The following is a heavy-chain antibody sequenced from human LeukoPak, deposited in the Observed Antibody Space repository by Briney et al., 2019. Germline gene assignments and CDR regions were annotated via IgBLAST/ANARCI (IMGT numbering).Heavy chain of an antibody. Sequence: SETLSLTCTVSGGSISSYYWGWIRQPPGKGLEWIGSIYYSGSTYYNPSLKSRVTISVDTSKNQFSLKLSSVTAADTAVYYCAGFYISPNFDYWGQGTLVTVSS. CDR3: AGFYISPNFDY. CDR2: IYYSGST. J-gene: IGHJ4*02. CDR1: GGSISSYY. D-gene: IGHD3-3*01. V-gene: IGHV4-39*01.